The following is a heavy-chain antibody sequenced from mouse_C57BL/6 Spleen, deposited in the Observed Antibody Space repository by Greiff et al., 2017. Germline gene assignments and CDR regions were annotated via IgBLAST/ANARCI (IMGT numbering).Heavy chain of an antibody. CDR3: ARGYDAMDY. J-gene: IGHJ4*01. CDR2: ISYDGSN. Sequence: DVKLVESGPGLVKPSQSLSLTCSVTGYSITSGYYWNWIRQFPGNKLEWMGYISYDGSNNYNPSLKNRISITRDTSKNQFFLKLNSVTTEDTATYYCARGYDAMDYWGQGTSVTVSS. CDR1: GYSITSGYY. V-gene: IGHV3-6*01.